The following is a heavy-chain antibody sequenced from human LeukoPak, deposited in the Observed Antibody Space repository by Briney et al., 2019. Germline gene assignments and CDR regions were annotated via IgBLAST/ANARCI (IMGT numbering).Heavy chain of an antibody. J-gene: IGHJ4*02. Sequence: ASVKISCKVSGYTFTDYYMHWVQQAPGKGLEWMGLVDPEDGETIYAEKFQGRVTITADTSTDTAYMELSSLRSEDTAVYYCATVGSRVPALSGYDFDYWGQGTLVTVSS. CDR2: VDPEDGET. V-gene: IGHV1-69-2*01. CDR1: GYTFTDYY. CDR3: ATVGSRVPALSGYDFDY. D-gene: IGHD5-12*01.